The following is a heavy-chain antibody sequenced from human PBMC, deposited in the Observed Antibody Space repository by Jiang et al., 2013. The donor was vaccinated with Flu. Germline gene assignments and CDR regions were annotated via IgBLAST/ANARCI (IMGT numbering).Heavy chain of an antibody. V-gene: IGHV3-21*01. CDR2: ISSSSSYI. Sequence: AASGFTFSSYSMNWVRQAPGKGLEWVSSISSSSSYIYYADSVKGRFTISRDNAKNSLYLQMNSLRAEDTAVYYCARAYDSSGNDAFDIWGQGTMVTVSS. D-gene: IGHD3-22*01. J-gene: IGHJ3*02. CDR1: GFTFSSYS. CDR3: ARAYDSSGNDAFDI.